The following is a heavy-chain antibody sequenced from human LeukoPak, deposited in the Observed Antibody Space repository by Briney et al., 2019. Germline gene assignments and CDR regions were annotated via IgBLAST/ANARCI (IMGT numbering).Heavy chain of an antibody. V-gene: IGHV1-69*01. D-gene: IGHD3-10*01. J-gene: IGHJ3*02. CDR3: ARVIGGEAFDI. CDR2: IIPIFGTA. Sequence: ASVKVSCKASGGTFSSYAISWVRQAPGQGLEWMGGIIPIFGTANYAQKFQGRVTITADESTSRAYMELSSLRSEDTAVYYCARVIGGEAFDIWGQGTMVTVSS. CDR1: GGTFSSYA.